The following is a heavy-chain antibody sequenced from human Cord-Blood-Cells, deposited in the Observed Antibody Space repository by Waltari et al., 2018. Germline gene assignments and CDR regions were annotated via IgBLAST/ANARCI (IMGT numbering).Heavy chain of an antibody. CDR2: IKQDGSEK. Sequence: MSWVRQAPGKGLEWVANIKQDGSEKYYVDSVKGRFTISRDNAKNSLYLQMNSLRAEDTAVYYCARDLWLHLGELSSNWFDPWGQGTLVTVSS. V-gene: IGHV3-7*01. CDR3: ARDLWLHLGELSSNWFDP. D-gene: IGHD3-16*02. J-gene: IGHJ5*02.